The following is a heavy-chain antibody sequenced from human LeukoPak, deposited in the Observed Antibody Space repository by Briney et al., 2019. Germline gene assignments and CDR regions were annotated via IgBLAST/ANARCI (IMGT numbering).Heavy chain of an antibody. Sequence: GASVKVSCKASGYTFTSYGISWVRQAPGQGLEWMGWISAYNGNTNYAQKLQGRVTMTTDTSTSTAYMELRSLRSDDTAVYYCARELSAGYCSGGSCYDYWGQGTLVTVSS. J-gene: IGHJ4*02. D-gene: IGHD2-15*01. CDR2: ISAYNGNT. CDR3: ARELSAGYCSGGSCYDY. CDR1: GYTFTSYG. V-gene: IGHV1-18*01.